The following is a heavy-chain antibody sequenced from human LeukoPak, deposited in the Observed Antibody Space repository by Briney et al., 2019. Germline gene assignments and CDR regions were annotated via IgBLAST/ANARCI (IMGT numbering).Heavy chain of an antibody. Sequence: SETLSLTCAVYGGSFSGYYWSWIRQPPGKGLEWIGYIYYSGSTYYNPSLKSRVTISVDTSKNQFSLKLSSVTAADTAVYYCARGYSGYDYAVDAFDIWGQGTMVTVSS. CDR1: GGSFSGYY. CDR2: IYYSGST. V-gene: IGHV4-34*09. J-gene: IGHJ3*02. D-gene: IGHD5-12*01. CDR3: ARGYSGYDYAVDAFDI.